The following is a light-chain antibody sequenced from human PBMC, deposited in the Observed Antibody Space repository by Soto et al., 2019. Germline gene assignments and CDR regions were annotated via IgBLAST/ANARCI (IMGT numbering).Light chain of an antibody. J-gene: IGLJ1*01. CDR1: SSDIGAYKY. V-gene: IGLV2-14*01. CDR2: EVY. CDR3: CSYTSTSTQYV. Sequence: QSALTQPASVSGSPGQSIAISCTGTSSDIGAYKYVSWYQQHPGKAPKLVIFEVYNRPSGVSDRFPDSKSGNTASLTISGLQAEDEADYYCCSYTSTSTQYVVGSGTKVTVL.